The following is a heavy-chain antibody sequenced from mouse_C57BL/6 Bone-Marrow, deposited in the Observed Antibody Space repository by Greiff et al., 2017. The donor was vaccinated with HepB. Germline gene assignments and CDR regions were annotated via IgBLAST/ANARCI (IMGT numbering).Heavy chain of an antibody. Sequence: VQLQQSGAELVKPGASVKLSFKASGYTFTSYWMHWVKQRPGQGLEWIGMIHPNSGSTNYNEKFKSKATLTVDKSSSTAYMQLSSLTSEDSAVYYCAREDGYDEGYAMDYWGQGTSVTVSS. CDR1: GYTFTSYW. J-gene: IGHJ4*01. D-gene: IGHD2-2*01. V-gene: IGHV1-64*01. CDR2: IHPNSGST. CDR3: AREDGYDEGYAMDY.